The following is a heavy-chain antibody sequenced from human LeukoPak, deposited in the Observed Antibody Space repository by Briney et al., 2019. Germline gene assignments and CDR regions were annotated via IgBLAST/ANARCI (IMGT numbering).Heavy chain of an antibody. CDR1: GFTFSRYA. CDR2: IKQDGSEK. D-gene: IGHD3-9*01. CDR3: ARWYYDILTGYRTFDY. Sequence: GGSLRLSCAASGFTFSRYAMIWVRQAPGKGLEWVANIKQDGSEKYYVDSVKGRFTISRDNAKNSLYLQMNSLRAEDTAVYYCARWYYDILTGYRTFDYWGQGTLVTVSS. J-gene: IGHJ4*02. V-gene: IGHV3-7*01.